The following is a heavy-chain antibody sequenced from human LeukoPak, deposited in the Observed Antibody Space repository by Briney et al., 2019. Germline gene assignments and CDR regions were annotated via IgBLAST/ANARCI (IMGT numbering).Heavy chain of an antibody. J-gene: IGHJ4*02. D-gene: IGHD6-13*01. CDR2: INHSGST. Sequence: PSETLSLTCAVYGGSFSGSSWSWIRQPPGKGLEWIGEINHSGSTNYNPSLKSRVTISVDTSKNQFSLKLSSVTAADTAVYYCARGSSWSGLDYWGQGTLVTVSS. CDR1: GGSFSGSS. CDR3: ARGSSWSGLDY. V-gene: IGHV4-34*01.